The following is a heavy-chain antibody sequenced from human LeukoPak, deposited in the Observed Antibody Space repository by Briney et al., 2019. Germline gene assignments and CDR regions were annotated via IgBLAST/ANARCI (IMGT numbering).Heavy chain of an antibody. V-gene: IGHV3-23*01. CDR3: AKSLLGGGSVPATRTIDY. CDR2: ISGSTGNT. D-gene: IGHD2-15*01. CDR1: GFTFSPHP. J-gene: IGHJ4*02. Sequence: QTGGSLRLSCAASGFTFSPHPMRWVRQAPGKGLEWVSTISGSTGNTDYADSVKGRFTISRDNSQNTLFLQLNSLRPEDTALYYCAKSLLGGGSVPATRTIDYWGQGTLVTVSS.